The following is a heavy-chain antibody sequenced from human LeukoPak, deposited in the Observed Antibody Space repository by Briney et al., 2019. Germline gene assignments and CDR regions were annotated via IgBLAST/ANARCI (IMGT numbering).Heavy chain of an antibody. CDR3: ARDVPRGRQEFDY. V-gene: IGHV3-7*01. Sequence: PGGSLRLSCATSGFTFNNYWMTWVRQTPGKGLEGVANIEDDEGERHYADSVKGRFTISRDNAKNSLYLQMNNLRIEDTAVYYCARDVPRGRQEFDYWGQGNLVTVSS. D-gene: IGHD1-26*01. CDR2: IEDDEGER. J-gene: IGHJ4*02. CDR1: GFTFNNYW.